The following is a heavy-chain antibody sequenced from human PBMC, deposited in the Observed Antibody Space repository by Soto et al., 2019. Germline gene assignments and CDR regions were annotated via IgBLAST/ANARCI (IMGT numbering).Heavy chain of an antibody. V-gene: IGHV3-23*01. CDR2: ISGSGGST. CDR1: GFTFSSYA. Sequence: EVQLLESGGGLVQPGGSLRLSCAASGFTFSSYAMSWVRQAPGKGLEWVSAISGSGGSTYYADSVKGRFTISRDNSKNTLYLLMNSLRAEDTAVYYCAKDRGYCSGGSCYGDDYWGQGTLVTVSS. CDR3: AKDRGYCSGGSCYGDDY. J-gene: IGHJ4*02. D-gene: IGHD2-15*01.